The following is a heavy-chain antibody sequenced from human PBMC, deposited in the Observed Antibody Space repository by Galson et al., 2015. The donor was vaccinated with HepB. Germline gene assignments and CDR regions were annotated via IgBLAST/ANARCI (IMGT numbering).Heavy chain of an antibody. CDR1: GGTFSSYA. CDR3: AMQGKTHDYSNYNYYYYYYIDV. D-gene: IGHD4-11*01. J-gene: IGHJ6*03. V-gene: IGHV1-69*13. CDR2: IIPIFGTA. Sequence: SVKVSCKASGGTFSSYAISWVRQAPGQGLEWMGGIIPIFGTANYAQKFQGRVTITADESTSTAYMELSSLRSEDTAVYYCAMQGKTHDYSNYNYYYYYYIDVWGKGTTVTVSS.